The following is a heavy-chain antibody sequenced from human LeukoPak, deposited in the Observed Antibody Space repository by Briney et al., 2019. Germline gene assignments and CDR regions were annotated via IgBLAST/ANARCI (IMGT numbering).Heavy chain of an antibody. Sequence: GRSLRLSCAVSGFTLSNYGMHWVRQAPGRGLEWVAVIWYDGTNKYYADSVRGRFTISRDSSKNTLYLQMNSLRAEDTAVYYCAKSGRNWTYLEYWGQGTLVTVSS. V-gene: IGHV3-33*06. CDR2: IWYDGTNK. CDR3: AKSGRNWTYLEY. D-gene: IGHD1-1*01. CDR1: GFTLSNYG. J-gene: IGHJ4*02.